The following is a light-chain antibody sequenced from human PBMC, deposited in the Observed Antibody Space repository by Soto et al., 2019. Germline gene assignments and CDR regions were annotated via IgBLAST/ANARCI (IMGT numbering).Light chain of an antibody. V-gene: IGLV2-23*01. J-gene: IGLJ3*02. CDR1: GSDVGGHNL. CDR3: CSFAGGNSLV. Sequence: QLVLTQPASVSGSPGQSITISCTGTGSDVGGHNLVSWYRQHPGEVPKLIIYKDTDRPSGVSHRFSGSKSGSTASLTISGLQTEDEADYYCCSFAGGNSLVFGGGTKLTVL. CDR2: KDT.